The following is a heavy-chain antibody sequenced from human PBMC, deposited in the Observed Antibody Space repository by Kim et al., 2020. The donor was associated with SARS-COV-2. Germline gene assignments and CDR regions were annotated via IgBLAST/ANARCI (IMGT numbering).Heavy chain of an antibody. CDR3: ARGTSERPFDY. CDR2: NN. V-gene: IGHV3-33*01. J-gene: IGHJ4*02. Sequence: NNTDADPVTGRFTVSRENSKNTLYLQMNRLGAEDTAVYYCARGTSERPFDYWGQGTLVTVSS.